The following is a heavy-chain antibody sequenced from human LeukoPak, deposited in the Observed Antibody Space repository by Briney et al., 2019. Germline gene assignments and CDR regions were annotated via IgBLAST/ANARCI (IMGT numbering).Heavy chain of an antibody. J-gene: IGHJ3*02. CDR3: ARDKNSGECVSNSCYGVWPLDI. D-gene: IGHD2-2*01. V-gene: IGHV1-69*05. Sequence: ASVKVSCKASGGTFSINAITWVRQAPGQGLEWMGGIIPMSETPKYTQKFQGRVTIATDESTNTAYMELSSLRSEDTAVYYCARDKNSGECVSNSCYGVWPLDIWGQGTMVTVSS. CDR1: GGTFSINA. CDR2: IIPMSETP.